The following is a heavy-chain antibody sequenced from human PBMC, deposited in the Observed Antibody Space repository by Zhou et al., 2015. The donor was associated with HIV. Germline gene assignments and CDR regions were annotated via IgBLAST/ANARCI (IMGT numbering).Heavy chain of an antibody. CDR2: IIPIFGTA. CDR1: GGTFSSYA. Sequence: QVQLVQSGAEVKKPGSSVKVSCKASGGTFSSYAISWVRQAPGQGLEWMGGIIPIFGTANYAQKFQGRVTITADESTSTAYMELSSLRSEDTAVYYCARAPPVGRGPKQLYYFDYWGQGTLGHRLL. V-gene: IGHV1-69*01. D-gene: IGHD3-10*01. CDR3: ARAPPVGRGPKQLYYFDY. J-gene: IGHJ4*02.